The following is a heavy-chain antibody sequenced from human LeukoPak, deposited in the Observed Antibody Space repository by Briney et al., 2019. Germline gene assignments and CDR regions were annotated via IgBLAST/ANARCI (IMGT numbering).Heavy chain of an antibody. V-gene: IGHV4-34*01. D-gene: IGHD3-22*01. J-gene: IGHJ4*02. Sequence: PSETLSLTCAVYGGSFCGYYWSWIRQPPGKGLDWIGEINHSGSTNYNPSLKSRVTISVDTSKNQFALQLSSVTAADTAVYYCASLLYYYDSSCSNDYWGQGTLVTVSS. CDR1: GGSFCGYY. CDR3: ASLLYYYDSSCSNDY. CDR2: INHSGST.